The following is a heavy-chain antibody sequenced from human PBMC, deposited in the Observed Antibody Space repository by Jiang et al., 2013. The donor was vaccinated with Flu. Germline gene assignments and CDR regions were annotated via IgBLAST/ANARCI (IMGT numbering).Heavy chain of an antibody. D-gene: IGHD3-22*01. J-gene: IGHJ4*02. Sequence: GSGLVKPSGTLSLTCAVSGGSISSSNWWSWVRQPPGKGLEWIGEIYHSGSTNYNPSLKSRVTISVDKSKNQFSLKLSSVTAADTAVYYCAKFPRQSYYDSSGGVDYWGQGTLVTGLL. CDR1: GGSISSSNW. CDR2: IYHSGST. V-gene: IGHV4-4*02. CDR3: AKFPRQSYYDSSGGVDY.